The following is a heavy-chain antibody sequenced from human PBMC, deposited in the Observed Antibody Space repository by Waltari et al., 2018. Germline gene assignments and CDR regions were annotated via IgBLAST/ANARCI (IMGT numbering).Heavy chain of an antibody. CDR3: ARVFVYGANSGKRPMDV. D-gene: IGHD4-17*01. V-gene: IGHV3-7*01. CDR2: KKQDGSEN. Sequence: EVQMVESGGGLVQPGGSLRLSCAASGFTFSSYWMTWVRQAPGKRVRWDANKKQDGSENYYVDSVKGRFTISRDDAKNSLYLQMNSLRNEDTAVYFCARVFVYGANSGKRPMDVWGKGTTVTVSS. CDR1: GFTFSSYW. J-gene: IGHJ6*03.